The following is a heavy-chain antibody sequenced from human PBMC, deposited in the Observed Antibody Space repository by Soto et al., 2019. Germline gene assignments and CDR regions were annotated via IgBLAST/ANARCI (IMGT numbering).Heavy chain of an antibody. CDR2: IIPIFGTA. J-gene: IGHJ4*02. D-gene: IGHD3-22*01. CDR3: ASASYYYDGSGPRLDY. Sequence: QVQLVQSGAEVKKPGSSVKVSCKASGGTFSSYAISWVRQAPGQGLEWMGGIIPIFGTANYAQKFQGRVTITADDSTSTAYMELSSLRSEDTAAYYCASASYYYDGSGPRLDYWGQGTLVTVSS. V-gene: IGHV1-69*12. CDR1: GGTFSSYA.